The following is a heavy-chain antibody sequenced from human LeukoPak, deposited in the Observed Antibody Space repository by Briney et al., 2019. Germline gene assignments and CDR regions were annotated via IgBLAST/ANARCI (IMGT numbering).Heavy chain of an antibody. J-gene: IGHJ4*02. Sequence: PGGSLRLSCAASGFTVSSNYMSWVRQAPGKGLEWVANIKQDGSEKYYVDSVKGRFTISRDNAKNSLYLQMNSLRAEDTAVYYCARPGEPYGGNPDYWGQGTLVTVSS. CDR3: ARPGEPYGGNPDY. V-gene: IGHV3-7*01. CDR1: GFTVSSNY. D-gene: IGHD4-23*01. CDR2: IKQDGSEK.